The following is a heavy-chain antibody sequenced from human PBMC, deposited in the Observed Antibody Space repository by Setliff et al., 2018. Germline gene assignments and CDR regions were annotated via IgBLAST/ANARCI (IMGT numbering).Heavy chain of an antibody. Sequence: SETLSLTCTVSGGSISSGDYYWSWIRQPPGKGLEWIGYIYSSGSTYYNPSLKSRVSISVDTSKNQFSLKLSSVTAADPPAITIFGVVPYYFDYWGQGTLVTVSS. D-gene: IGHD3-3*01. V-gene: IGHV4-30-4*08. CDR3: FGVVPYYFDY. J-gene: IGHJ4*02. CDR2: IYSSGST. CDR1: GGSISSGDYY.